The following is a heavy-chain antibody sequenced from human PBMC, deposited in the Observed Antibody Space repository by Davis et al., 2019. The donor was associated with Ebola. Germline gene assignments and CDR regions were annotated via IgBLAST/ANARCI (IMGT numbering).Heavy chain of an antibody. Sequence: PSETLSLTCTVSGGSISSGDYYWSWIRQPPGKGLEWIGYIYYSGSTYYNPSLKSRVTISVDTSKNQFSLKLSSVTAADTAVYYCASRYYDFWSGSAYYGMDVWGQGTTVTVSS. CDR3: ASRYYDFWSGSAYYGMDV. V-gene: IGHV4-30-4*01. CDR2: IYYSGST. CDR1: GGSISSGDYY. J-gene: IGHJ6*02. D-gene: IGHD3-3*01.